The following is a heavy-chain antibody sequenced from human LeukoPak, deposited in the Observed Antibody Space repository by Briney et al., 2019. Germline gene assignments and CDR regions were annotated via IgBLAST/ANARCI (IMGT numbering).Heavy chain of an antibody. V-gene: IGHV1-3*01. J-gene: IGHJ4*02. CDR3: AREDAGIVATILDY. Sequence: ASVKASCKASGYTFTSYAMHWVRQAPGQRLEWMGWINAGNGNTKYSQKFQGRVTITRDTSASTAYMELSSLRSEDTAVYYCAREDAGIVATILDYWGQGTLVTVSS. D-gene: IGHD5-12*01. CDR2: INAGNGNT. CDR1: GYTFTSYA.